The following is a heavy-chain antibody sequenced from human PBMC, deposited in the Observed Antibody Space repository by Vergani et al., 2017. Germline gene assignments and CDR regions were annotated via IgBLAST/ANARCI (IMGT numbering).Heavy chain of an antibody. CDR1: GFTFSSYS. V-gene: IGHV3-21*01. D-gene: IGHD4-11*01. J-gene: IGHJ4*02. CDR2: ISSGSSYM. CDR3: ARDYNSNYGRSPIGY. Sequence: EVQLVESGGGLVKPGGSLRLSCAASGFTFSSYSVNWVRLAPGKGLEWVSSISSGSSYMYYADSVKGRFTISRDNAKNALYLQMNSLRAEDTAVYYCARDYNSNYGRSPIGYWGQGTLVTVSS.